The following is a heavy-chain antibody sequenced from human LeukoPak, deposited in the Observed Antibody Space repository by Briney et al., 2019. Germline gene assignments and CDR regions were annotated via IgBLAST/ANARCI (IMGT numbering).Heavy chain of an antibody. CDR1: GFRFDDYG. CDR3: ARTDYYGSGYYWYLDN. Sequence: GGSLRLSCTASGFRFDDYGMTWVRQAPGKGLEWVSGISWNGGSINYADSVKGRFIISRDNAKNSLYLQMNNLRAEDTALYHCARTDYYGSGYYWYLDNWGQGTLVTVSS. D-gene: IGHD3-10*01. V-gene: IGHV3-20*01. CDR2: ISWNGGSI. J-gene: IGHJ4*02.